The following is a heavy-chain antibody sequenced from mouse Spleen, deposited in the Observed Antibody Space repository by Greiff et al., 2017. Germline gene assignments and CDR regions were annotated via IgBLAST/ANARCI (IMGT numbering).Heavy chain of an antibody. J-gene: IGHJ4*01. D-gene: IGHD1-2*01. V-gene: IGHV5-12*02. CDR3: ARQSYYGYGYAMDY. CDR2: ISNGGGST. CDR1: GFTFSDYY. Sequence: EVKLVESGGGLVQPGGSLKLSCATSGFTFSDYYMYWVRQTPEKRLEWVAYISNGGGSTYYPDTVKGRFTISRDNAKNTLYLQMSRLKSEGTAMYYCARQSYYGYGYAMDYWGQGTSVTVSS.